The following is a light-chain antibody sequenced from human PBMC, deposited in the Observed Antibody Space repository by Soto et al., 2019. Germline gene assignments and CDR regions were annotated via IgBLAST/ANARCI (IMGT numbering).Light chain of an antibody. J-gene: IGKJ2*01. CDR3: QQYGSSPPYT. CDR2: GAS. V-gene: IGKV3-20*01. CDR1: RRVSSRY. Sequence: ENVLTQSPGTLSLSPGERATLSCRASRRVSSRYLAWYQQKPGQAPRLLIYGASSRATGIPDRFSGSGSGTDFSLTISRLEPEDFAVYYCQQYGSSPPYTFGQGTKLEIK.